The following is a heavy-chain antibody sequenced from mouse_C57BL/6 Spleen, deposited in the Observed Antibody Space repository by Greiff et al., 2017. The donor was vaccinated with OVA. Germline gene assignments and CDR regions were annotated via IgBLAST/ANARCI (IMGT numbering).Heavy chain of an antibody. J-gene: IGHJ2*01. V-gene: IGHV1-52*01. CDR2: IDPSDSET. D-gene: IGHD2-5*01. Sequence: QVQLKQPGAELVRPGSSVKLSCKASGYTFTSYWMHWVKQRPIQGLEWIGNIDPSDSETHYNQKFKDKATLTVDKSSSTAYMQLSSLTSEDSAVYYCARKGDSNFLDYWGQGTTLTVSS. CDR1: GYTFTSYW. CDR3: ARKGDSNFLDY.